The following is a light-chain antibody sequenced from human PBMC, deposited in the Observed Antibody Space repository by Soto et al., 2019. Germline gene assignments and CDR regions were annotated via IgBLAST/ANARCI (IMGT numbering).Light chain of an antibody. CDR2: RIS. J-gene: IGKJ4*01. V-gene: IGKV3D-15*01. Sequence: EIVLTQSPDTLSVSPGETATLSCRASQSADSNLAWYQQKPGQAPRLLMYRISARATGLPARFSGSGSGTEFTLTISSLQSEDAAVYYCQQHNNWPLTFGGGTKVDIK. CDR1: QSADSN. CDR3: QQHNNWPLT.